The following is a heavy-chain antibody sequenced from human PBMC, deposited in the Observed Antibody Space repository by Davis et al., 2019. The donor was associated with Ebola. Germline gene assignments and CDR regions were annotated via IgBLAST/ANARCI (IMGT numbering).Heavy chain of an antibody. J-gene: IGHJ4*02. CDR3: ERGITVVRGVRMLYDY. D-gene: IGHD3-10*01. V-gene: IGHV3-7*04. CDR2: IKHDGSET. CDR1: GFIFNSYW. Sequence: PGGSLRLSCAASGFIFNSYWMSWVRQAPGKGLEWVANIKHDGSETYYVDSVKGRFTISRDNAKNSLYLQMNSLRAEDTAVYYCERGITVVRGVRMLYDYWGQGTLVTVSS.